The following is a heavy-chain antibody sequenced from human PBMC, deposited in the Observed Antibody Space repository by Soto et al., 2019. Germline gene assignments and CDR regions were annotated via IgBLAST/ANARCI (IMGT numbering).Heavy chain of an antibody. J-gene: IGHJ4*02. D-gene: IGHD3-9*01. V-gene: IGHV4-34*01. Sequence: PSETLSLTCAVYGGSFSGYYWSWIRQPPGKGLEWIGEINHSGSTNYNPSLKSRVTISVDTSKNQFSLKLSSVTAADTAVYYCARLGYDILTGYFEDVDYWGQGTLVTVSS. CDR1: GGSFSGYY. CDR2: INHSGST. CDR3: ARLGYDILTGYFEDVDY.